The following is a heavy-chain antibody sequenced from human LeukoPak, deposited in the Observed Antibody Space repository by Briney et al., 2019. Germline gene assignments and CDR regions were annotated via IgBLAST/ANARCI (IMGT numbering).Heavy chain of an antibody. CDR3: ARYYYDSSGYYYYFDY. V-gene: IGHV4-59*12. CDR2: IYYSGSS. D-gene: IGHD3-22*01. J-gene: IGHJ4*02. CDR1: GDSMRSYY. Sequence: SETLSLTCTVSGDSMRSYYWAWIRQPPGKGLEWIGYIYYSGSSNYNSSLKSRVTISVDKSKNQFSLILTSVTAADTAVYYCARYYYDSSGYYYYFDYWGQGTLVTVSS.